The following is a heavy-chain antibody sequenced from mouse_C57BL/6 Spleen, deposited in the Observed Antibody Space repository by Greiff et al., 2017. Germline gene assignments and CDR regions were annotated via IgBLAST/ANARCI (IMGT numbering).Heavy chain of an antibody. Sequence: VKLVESGAELVKPGASVKISCKASGYAFSSYWMNWVKQRPGKGLEWIGQIYPGDGDTNYNGKFKGKATLTADKSSSTAYMQLSSLTSEDSAVYFCARGGYYYGSSYDWYFDVWGTGTTVTVSS. CDR3: ARGGYYYGSSYDWYFDV. J-gene: IGHJ1*03. V-gene: IGHV1-80*01. CDR1: GYAFSSYW. CDR2: IYPGDGDT. D-gene: IGHD1-1*01.